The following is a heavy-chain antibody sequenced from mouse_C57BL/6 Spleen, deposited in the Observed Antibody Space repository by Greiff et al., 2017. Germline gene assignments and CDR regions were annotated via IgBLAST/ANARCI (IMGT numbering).Heavy chain of an antibody. CDR1: GYTFTSYW. J-gene: IGHJ4*01. V-gene: IGHV1-55*01. CDR2: IYPGSGST. CDR3: ARVEDIPYYAMDY. Sequence: QVQLQQPGAELVKPGASVKMSCKASGYTFTSYWITWVKQRPGQGLEWIGDIYPGSGSTTYNEKFKSKATLTVDTSSSAAYMQLSSLTSEVSAVYYCARVEDIPYYAMDYWGQGTSVTVSS.